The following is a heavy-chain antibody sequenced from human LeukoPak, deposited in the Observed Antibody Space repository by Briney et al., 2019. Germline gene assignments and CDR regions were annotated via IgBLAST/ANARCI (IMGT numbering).Heavy chain of an antibody. CDR1: GGTLSSYA. V-gene: IGHV1-69*13. CDR2: IIPIFGTA. Sequence: SVKVSCKASGGTLSSYAISWVRQAPGQGLEWMGGIIPIFGTANYAQKFQGRVTITADESTSTAYMELSSLRSEDTAVYYCAREISFGRFLNAFDIWGQGTMVTVSS. CDR3: AREISFGRFLNAFDI. J-gene: IGHJ3*02. D-gene: IGHD3-3*01.